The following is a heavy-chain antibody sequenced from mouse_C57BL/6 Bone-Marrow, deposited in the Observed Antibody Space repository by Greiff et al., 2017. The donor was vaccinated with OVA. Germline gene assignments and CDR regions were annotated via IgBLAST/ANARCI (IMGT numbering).Heavy chain of an antibody. V-gene: IGHV1-42*01. CDR3: ARVTTVVAERGYFDY. J-gene: IGHJ2*01. CDR2: INPSTGGT. CDR1: GYSFTGYY. Sequence: VQLQQSGPELVKPGASVKISCKASGYSFTGYYMNWVKQSPEKSLEWIGEINPSTGGTTYNQKFKAKATLTVDKSSSTAYRQLKSLTSEDSAVYYCARVTTVVAERGYFDYWGQGTTLTVSS. D-gene: IGHD1-1*01.